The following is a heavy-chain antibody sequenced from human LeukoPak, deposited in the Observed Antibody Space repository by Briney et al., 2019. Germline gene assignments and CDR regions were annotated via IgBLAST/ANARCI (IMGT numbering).Heavy chain of an antibody. V-gene: IGHV4-4*07. CDR3: ARSDSLIVHYFDH. D-gene: IGHD3-16*02. J-gene: IGHJ4*02. CDR2: IYSSGNT. CDR1: GGTISSYY. Sequence: SETLSLTCTVSGGTISSYYWSWIRQPAGKGLEWIGRIYSSGNTNYNPSLKSRVTMSVDTSKNQFSLKVSSVTAADTAVYYCARSDSLIVHYFDHWGQGTLVTVSS.